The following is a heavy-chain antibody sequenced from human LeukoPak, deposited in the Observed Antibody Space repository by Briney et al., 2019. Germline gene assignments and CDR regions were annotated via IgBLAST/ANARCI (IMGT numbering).Heavy chain of an antibody. CDR1: GGSISSSSYY. V-gene: IGHV4-39*07. CDR2: IYYSGNT. J-gene: IGHJ4*02. CDR3: ARLPFTKVVRWELLTQSGSIYYFDY. D-gene: IGHD1-26*01. Sequence: SETLSLTCTVSGGSISSSSYYWGWIRQPPGKGLEWIGSIYYSGNTYYNPSLKSRVTISVDTSKNQFSLKVNSVTAADTAVFYCARLPFTKVVRWELLTQSGSIYYFDYWGQGTLVSVSS.